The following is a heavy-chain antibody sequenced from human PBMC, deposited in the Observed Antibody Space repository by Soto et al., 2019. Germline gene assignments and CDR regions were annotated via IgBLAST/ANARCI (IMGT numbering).Heavy chain of an antibody. CDR2: IYHSGST. Sequence: QVQLQESGPGLVKPSGTLSLTCAVSGGSISSSNWWSWVRQPPGKGLEWIGEIYHSGSTNYNPSLKRRVTISVDKSKTQFSLKLSSVTAADTAVYYCASAAIAAAGTSGDDWFDPWGQGTLVTVSS. J-gene: IGHJ5*02. D-gene: IGHD6-13*01. CDR1: GGSISSSNW. V-gene: IGHV4-4*02. CDR3: ASAAIAAAGTSGDDWFDP.